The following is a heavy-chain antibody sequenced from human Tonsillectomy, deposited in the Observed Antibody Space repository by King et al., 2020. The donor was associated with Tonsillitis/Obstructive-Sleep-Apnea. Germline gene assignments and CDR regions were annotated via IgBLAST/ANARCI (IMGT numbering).Heavy chain of an antibody. Sequence: QLQESGPGLVKPSETLSLTCTVSGGSISSYYWSWIRQPPGKGLEWIGYIYYSGSTNYNPSLKSRVTILVDTSKNQFSLKLSSVTAADTAMYYCASLHCSSTSCPWGPWFDPWGQGTLVTVSS. CDR1: GGSISSYY. J-gene: IGHJ5*02. D-gene: IGHD2-2*01. CDR3: ASLHCSSTSCPWGPWFDP. CDR2: IYYSGST. V-gene: IGHV4-59*01.